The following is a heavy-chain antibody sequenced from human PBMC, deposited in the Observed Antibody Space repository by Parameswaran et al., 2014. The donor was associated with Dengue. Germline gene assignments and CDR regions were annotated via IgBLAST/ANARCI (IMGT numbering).Heavy chain of an antibody. CDR1: GFTVSSNY. J-gene: IGHJ3*02. V-gene: IGHV3-66*02. Sequence: ESLKISCAASGFTVSSNYMSWVRQAPGKGLEWVSVIYSGGSTYYADSVKGRFTISRDNSKNTLYLQMNSLRAEDTAVYYCARVVVVPAAILIWDAFDIWGQGTMVTVSS. CDR2: IYSGGST. D-gene: IGHD2-2*02. CDR3: ARVVVVPAAILIWDAFDI.